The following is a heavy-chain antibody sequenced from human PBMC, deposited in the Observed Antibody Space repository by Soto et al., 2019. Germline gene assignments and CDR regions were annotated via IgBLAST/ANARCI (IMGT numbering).Heavy chain of an antibody. V-gene: IGHV5-51*01. CDR2: IYPGGSDT. CDR3: AGHGADCYCARCYGAENWSDY. CDR1: GYNFANYW. J-gene: IGHJ5*01. Sequence: PGESLKISCKASGYNFANYWIGWVRQMPGKGLEWVGIIYPGGSDTRYSPSFQGQVTISADKSTFTAYLQWSSLKASDTAMYYCAGHGADCYCARCYGAENWSDYWGQGTLVTVSS. D-gene: IGHD2-21*01.